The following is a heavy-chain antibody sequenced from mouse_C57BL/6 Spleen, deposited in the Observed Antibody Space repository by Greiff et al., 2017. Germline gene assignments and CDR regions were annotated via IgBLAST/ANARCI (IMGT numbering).Heavy chain of an antibody. Sequence: QVQLKQPGAELVRPGSSVKLSCKASGYTFTSYWMHWVKQRPIQGLEWIGNIDPSDSETHYNQKFKDKATLTVDKSSSTAYMQLSSLTSEDSAVYYCARGIITTVVAPYYFDYWGQGTTLTVSS. D-gene: IGHD1-1*01. J-gene: IGHJ2*01. CDR3: ARGIITTVVAPYYFDY. CDR2: IDPSDSET. CDR1: GYTFTSYW. V-gene: IGHV1-52*01.